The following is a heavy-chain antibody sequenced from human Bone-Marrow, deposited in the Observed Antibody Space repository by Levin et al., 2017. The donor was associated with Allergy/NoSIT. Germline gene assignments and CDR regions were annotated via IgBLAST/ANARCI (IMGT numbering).Heavy chain of an antibody. CDR1: GGSISSSSYY. V-gene: IGHV4-39*07. CDR3: ARLIFLDGKYSSSSATLGAFDI. D-gene: IGHD6-6*01. CDR2: IYYSGST. Sequence: SETLSLTCTVSGGSISSSSYYWGWIRQPPGKGLEWIGSIYYSGSTYYNPSLKSRVTISVDTSKNQFSLKLSSVTAADTAVSYCARLIFLDGKYSSSSATLGAFDIWGQGTMVTVSS. J-gene: IGHJ3*02.